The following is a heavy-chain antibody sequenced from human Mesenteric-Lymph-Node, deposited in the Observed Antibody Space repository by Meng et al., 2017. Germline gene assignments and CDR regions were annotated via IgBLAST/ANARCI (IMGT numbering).Heavy chain of an antibody. J-gene: IGHJ4*02. D-gene: IGHD3-9*01. CDR1: GFNFNSFG. V-gene: IGHV3-33*01. Sequence: GESLKISCEGSGFNFNSFGMQWVRQAPGKGLEWVAGVWYDGTKKFYADSVKGRFTISRDNYKNTVYLQMNSLRIDGTAVYYCARDRGPLPFTAATGLGSMDFGGQGTLVTVSS. CDR2: VWYDGTKK. CDR3: ARDRGPLPFTAATGLGSMDF.